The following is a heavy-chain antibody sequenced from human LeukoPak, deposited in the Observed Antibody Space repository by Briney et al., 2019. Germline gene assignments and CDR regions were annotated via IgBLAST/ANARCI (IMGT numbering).Heavy chain of an antibody. V-gene: IGHV1-2*02. CDR2: INPNSGGT. J-gene: IGHJ3*02. D-gene: IGHD1-26*01. Sequence: GASVKVSCKASGYTFTGYYIHWVRQAPGQGLEWMGWINPNSGGTNYAQKFQGRVTMTRDTSITTAYMELSRLRSDDTAVYYCATGLTELLVAFDIWGQGTMVTVSS. CDR1: GYTFTGYY. CDR3: ATGLTELLVAFDI.